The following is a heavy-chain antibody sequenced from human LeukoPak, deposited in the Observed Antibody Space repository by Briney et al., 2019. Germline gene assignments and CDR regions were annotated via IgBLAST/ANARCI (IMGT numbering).Heavy chain of an antibody. V-gene: IGHV3-30*03. CDR2: ISYDGSDK. J-gene: IGHJ6*02. CDR1: GFTFSGYG. D-gene: IGHD3-9*01. CDR3: ARENYDILTYFGTGMDV. Sequence: PGGSLRLSCAASGFTFSGYGMHWVRQAPGKGLEWVAVISYDGSDKYYADSVKGRFTISRDNAMNSLYLQMTSLRADDTAVYYCARENYDILTYFGTGMDVWGQGTTVTVSS.